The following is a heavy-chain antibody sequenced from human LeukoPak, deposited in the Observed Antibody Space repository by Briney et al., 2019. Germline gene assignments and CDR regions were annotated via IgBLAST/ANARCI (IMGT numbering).Heavy chain of an antibody. Sequence: PGGSLRLSCAASGFTFSSYEMNWVRQAPGQGLEWVSYISSSGSTIYYADSVKGRFTISRDNAKNSLYLQMNSLRAEDTAVYYCAREDDYYGSGSYYKIYFDYWGQGTLVTVSS. CDR1: GFTFSSYE. V-gene: IGHV3-48*03. CDR2: ISSSGSTI. J-gene: IGHJ4*02. CDR3: AREDDYYGSGSYYKIYFDY. D-gene: IGHD3-10*01.